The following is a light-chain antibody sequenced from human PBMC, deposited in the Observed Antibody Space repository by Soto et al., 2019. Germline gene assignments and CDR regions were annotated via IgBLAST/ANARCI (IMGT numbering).Light chain of an antibody. V-gene: IGKV3-11*01. Sequence: EIVLTQSPATLSLSPGERATLSCRASQSVNSYLAWYQQRPDQAPRLLIHDAPSRATGIPARFSGSGSGTDFTLTISSLEPEDFAVYYCQQRTNWPSSTFGQGTRLEIK. CDR3: QQRTNWPSST. CDR2: DAP. J-gene: IGKJ5*01. CDR1: QSVNSY.